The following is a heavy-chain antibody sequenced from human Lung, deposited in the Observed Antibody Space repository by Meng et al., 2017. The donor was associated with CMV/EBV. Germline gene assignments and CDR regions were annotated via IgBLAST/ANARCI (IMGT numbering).Heavy chain of an antibody. D-gene: IGHD3-22*01. Sequence: QVQLVQSGAEVKKPXXXXXXXCKGSGYTFTGYYMQWVRQAPGQGLEWMGWLNPNSGSAKYAQKFQGRVTMTRDTSISTAYMELSGLKSDDTALYYCARGAGYSRSSGYPLSLLYYFDYWGQGSLGTVSS. CDR1: GYTFTGYY. CDR2: LNPNSGSA. J-gene: IGHJ4*02. V-gene: IGHV1-2*02. CDR3: ARGAGYSRSSGYPLSLLYYFDY.